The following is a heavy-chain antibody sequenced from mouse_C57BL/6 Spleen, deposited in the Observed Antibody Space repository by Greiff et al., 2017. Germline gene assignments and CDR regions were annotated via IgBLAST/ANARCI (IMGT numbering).Heavy chain of an antibody. V-gene: IGHV1-80*01. CDR1: GYAFSSYW. D-gene: IGHD2-3*01. CDR2: IYPGDGDT. J-gene: IGHJ4*01. CDR3: ARGGWSYAMDY. Sequence: QVQLQQSGAELVKPGASVKISCKASGYAFSSYWMNWVKQRPGKGLEWIGQIYPGDGDTNYNGKFKGKATLTADKSSSTAYMQLSSLTSEDSAVYFCARGGWSYAMDYWGQGTSVTVSS.